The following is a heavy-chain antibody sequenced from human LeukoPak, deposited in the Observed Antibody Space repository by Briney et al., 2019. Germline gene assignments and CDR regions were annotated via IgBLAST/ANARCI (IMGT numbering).Heavy chain of an antibody. Sequence: GASVKVSCKASGYTFTGYYMHWVRQAPGQGLEWMGWINPNSGGTNYAQKFQGRVTMTRDTSISTAYMELSRLRSDDTAVYYCAREANDSSGYYIFDYWGQGTLVTVSS. D-gene: IGHD3-22*01. V-gene: IGHV1-2*02. J-gene: IGHJ4*02. CDR2: INPNSGGT. CDR1: GYTFTGYY. CDR3: AREANDSSGYYIFDY.